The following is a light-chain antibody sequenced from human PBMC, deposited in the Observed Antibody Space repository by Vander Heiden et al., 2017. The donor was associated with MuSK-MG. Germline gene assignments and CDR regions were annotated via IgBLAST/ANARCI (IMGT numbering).Light chain of an antibody. J-gene: IGKJ2*01. CDR2: GAS. V-gene: IGKV3-15*01. Sequence: EIVMTQSPATLSVSPGERATLSCRASQSVSSNLGWYQQKPGQAPRLLIYGASTRATGIPARFSGSGYGTEFTLTISSLQSEDFAVYYCQQHDNWPPYTFGQGTKVEIK. CDR1: QSVSSN. CDR3: QQHDNWPPYT.